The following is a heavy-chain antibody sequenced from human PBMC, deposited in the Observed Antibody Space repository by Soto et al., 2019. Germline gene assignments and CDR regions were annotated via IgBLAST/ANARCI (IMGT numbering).Heavy chain of an antibody. CDR1: GFAFSQYG. CDR2: IRSFNYRT. V-gene: IGHV3-23*01. Sequence: GGSLRLSCTASGFAFSQYGMSWVRQAPGKGLEWVSSIRSFNYRTNYADSVKGRFTISRDNSKSTLSLQMNSLRAEDTAVYYCAKDVESGWYEAFDYWGPGTLVTVSS. D-gene: IGHD6-19*01. CDR3: AKDVESGWYEAFDY. J-gene: IGHJ4*02.